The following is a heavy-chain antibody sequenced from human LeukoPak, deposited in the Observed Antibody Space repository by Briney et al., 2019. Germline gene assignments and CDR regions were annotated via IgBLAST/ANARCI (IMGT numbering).Heavy chain of an antibody. CDR3: ARGVMVTRAFDI. D-gene: IGHD5-18*01. V-gene: IGHV4-34*01. Sequence: SETLSLTCAVYGVSLSGFYWSWLRQSPGKGLEWIGEINQSGSTNYNPFLKSRVTISVDTSKNQFSLKLSSVTAADTAVYYCARGVMVTRAFDIWGQGTMVTVSS. J-gene: IGHJ3*02. CDR2: INQSGST. CDR1: GVSLSGFY.